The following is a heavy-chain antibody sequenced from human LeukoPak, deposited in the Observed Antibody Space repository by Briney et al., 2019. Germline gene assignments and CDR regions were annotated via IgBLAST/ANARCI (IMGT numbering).Heavy chain of an antibody. Sequence: SETLSLTCSVSGGSIRNYYWAWIRQPPGKGLEWIGHVSNSGNIRYNPSLKSRVTISIDTSKKHFSLNLSSVSAADTAVYYCASRAFYDSSGLDFWGQGILVTVSS. CDR3: ASRAFYDSSGLDF. V-gene: IGHV4-59*08. CDR2: VSNSGNI. D-gene: IGHD3-22*01. J-gene: IGHJ4*02. CDR1: GGSIRNYY.